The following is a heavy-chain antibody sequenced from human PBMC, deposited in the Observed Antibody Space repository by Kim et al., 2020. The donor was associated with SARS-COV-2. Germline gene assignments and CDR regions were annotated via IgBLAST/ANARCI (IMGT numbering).Heavy chain of an antibody. CDR3: PRDPAYNSGWPAV. Sequence: GGSLRLSCRASGFIFSNYWMHWVRQAPGEGPVWVSRINGDGRDTSYADSVKGRVNISRDNAKNTLYLQMNSLRVEDTAVYYCPRDPAYNSGWPAVCGQGSSVTVSS. J-gene: IGHJ6*01. CDR1: GFIFSNYW. V-gene: IGHV3-74*01. CDR2: INGDGRDT. D-gene: IGHD6-19*01.